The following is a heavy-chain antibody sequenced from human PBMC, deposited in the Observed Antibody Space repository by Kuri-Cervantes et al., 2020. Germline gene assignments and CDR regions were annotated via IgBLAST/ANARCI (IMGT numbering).Heavy chain of an antibody. D-gene: IGHD5-18*01. CDR1: GFFFSSYA. CDR3: ASGYSYGLSNAFDI. V-gene: IGHV3-23*01. CDR2: TSGGGGRT. Sequence: GGSLRLSCAASGFFFSSYAMTWVRQAPGKGLEWVSSTSGGGGRTYYPDSVKGRFTISRDNSKNTLFLQMNSLGAEDTAVYYCASGYSYGLSNAFDIWGQGTKVTVSS. J-gene: IGHJ3*02.